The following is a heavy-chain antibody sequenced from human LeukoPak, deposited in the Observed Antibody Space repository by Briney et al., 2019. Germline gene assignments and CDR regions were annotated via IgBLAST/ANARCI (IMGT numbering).Heavy chain of an antibody. CDR3: ARITVTGYGFDY. CDR2: IYYSGST. J-gene: IGHJ4*02. D-gene: IGHD4-17*01. CDR1: GDSISSSTYY. Sequence: PSETLSLTCTVSGDSISSSTYYRGWIRQPPGKGLEWIGTIYYSGSTYYNPSLKSRVTISVDTSKNQFSLKLSSVTAADTAVYYCARITVTGYGFDYWGQGTLVTVSS. V-gene: IGHV4-39*01.